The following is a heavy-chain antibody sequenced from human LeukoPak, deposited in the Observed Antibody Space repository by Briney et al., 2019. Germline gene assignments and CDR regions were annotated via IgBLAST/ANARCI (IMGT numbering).Heavy chain of an antibody. J-gene: IGHJ4*02. CDR3: ASSPLAARPKLDY. CDR1: EFTFSNYA. Sequence: GGSLRLSCEASEFTFSNYAMNWVRQAPGKGPEWVSGISSGGGSIYYADSVKGRFTISRDNSKNTLYLQMNSLRAEDTAVYYCASSPLAARPKLDYWGQGTLVNVSS. V-gene: IGHV3-23*01. D-gene: IGHD6-6*01. CDR2: ISSGGGSI.